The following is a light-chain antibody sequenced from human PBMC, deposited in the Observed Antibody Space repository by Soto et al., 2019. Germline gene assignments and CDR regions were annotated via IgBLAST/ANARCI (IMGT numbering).Light chain of an antibody. V-gene: IGKV3-11*01. Sequence: EIVLTQSPATLSLSPGERATLSCRASRSVSSYLAWYQQKPGQAPRLLIYDVSNRATGIPARFSGSGSGTDFTLTISSLEPEDFAVYYCQQRSNWPRFTFGPGTKVDIK. J-gene: IGKJ3*01. CDR2: DVS. CDR1: RSVSSY. CDR3: QQRSNWPRFT.